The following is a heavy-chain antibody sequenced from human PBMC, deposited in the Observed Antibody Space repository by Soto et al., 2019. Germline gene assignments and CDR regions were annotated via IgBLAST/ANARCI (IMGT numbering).Heavy chain of an antibody. CDR3: ARGRWFGEVLGINWFDP. V-gene: IGHV1-18*01. CDR2: ISAYNGNT. D-gene: IGHD3-10*01. J-gene: IGHJ5*02. CDR1: GYTFTSYG. Sequence: QVQLVQSGAEVKKPGASVKVSCKASGYTFTSYGISWVRQAPGQGLEWMGWISAYNGNTNYAQKLQGRVTMTSDTSTSTAYMELRSLRSDDTAVYYCARGRWFGEVLGINWFDPWGQGTLVTVSS.